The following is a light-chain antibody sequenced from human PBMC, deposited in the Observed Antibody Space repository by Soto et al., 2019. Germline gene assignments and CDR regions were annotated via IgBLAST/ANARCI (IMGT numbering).Light chain of an antibody. J-gene: IGLJ3*02. Sequence: QSALTQPASVSGSPGQSITISCTGTYSDVGGYNRVSWYQHHPGKAPKMLIFEVSTRPSGIPDRFSGSKSGDTASLTISGLQAEDEADYYCVSYIESTVTHWVFGGGTKLTVL. CDR2: EVS. CDR3: VSYIESTVTHWV. V-gene: IGLV2-14*01. CDR1: YSDVGGYNR.